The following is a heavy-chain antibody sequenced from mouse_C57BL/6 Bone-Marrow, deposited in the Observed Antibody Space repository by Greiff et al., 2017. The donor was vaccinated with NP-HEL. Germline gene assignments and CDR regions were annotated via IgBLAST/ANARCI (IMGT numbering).Heavy chain of an antibody. CDR1: GFTFSSYA. D-gene: IGHD2-2*01. CDR2: ISDGGSYT. Sequence: EVQLVESGGGLVKPGGSLKLSCAASGFTFSSYAMSWVRQTPEKRLEWVATISDGGSYTYYPDNVKGRFTISRDNAKNNLYLQMSHLKSEDTAMYYCAREMVTTSLYAMDYWGQGTSVTVSS. J-gene: IGHJ4*01. V-gene: IGHV5-4*01. CDR3: AREMVTTSLYAMDY.